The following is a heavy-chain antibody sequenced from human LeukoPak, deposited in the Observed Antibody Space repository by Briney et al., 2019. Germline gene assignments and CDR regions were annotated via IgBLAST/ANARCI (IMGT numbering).Heavy chain of an antibody. Sequence: SETLSLTCTVSGGSISSYYWSWIRQPAGKGLEWIGRIYTSGSTNYNPSLKSRVTMSVDTSKNQFSLKLSSVTAADTAAYYCARGGGGVRREDFDYWGQGTLVTVSS. V-gene: IGHV4-4*07. D-gene: IGHD2-21*01. CDR2: IYTSGST. CDR1: GGSISSYY. CDR3: ARGGGGVRREDFDY. J-gene: IGHJ4*02.